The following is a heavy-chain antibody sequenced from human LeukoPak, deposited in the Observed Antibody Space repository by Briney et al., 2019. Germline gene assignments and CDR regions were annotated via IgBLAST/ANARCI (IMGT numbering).Heavy chain of an antibody. D-gene: IGHD6-19*01. Sequence: GGSLRLSCAASGFTFSSYEMNWVRQAPGKGLEWVSYISSSGSTIYYADSVKGRFTISRDNAKNSLYLQMNSLSAEDTAVYYCAGVAVAGYDYWGQGTLVTVSS. CDR1: GFTFSSYE. V-gene: IGHV3-48*03. CDR2: ISSSGSTI. J-gene: IGHJ4*02. CDR3: AGVAVAGYDY.